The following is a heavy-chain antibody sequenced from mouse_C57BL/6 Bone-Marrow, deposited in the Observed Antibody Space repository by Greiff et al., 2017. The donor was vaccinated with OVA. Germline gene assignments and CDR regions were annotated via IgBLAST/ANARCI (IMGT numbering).Heavy chain of an antibody. CDR1: GFNIKDDY. CDR3: ASIYYGNSFDY. D-gene: IGHD2-1*01. Sequence: VQLQQSGAELVRPGASVKLSCTASGFNIKDDYMHWVKQRPEQGLEWIGRIDPANGNTKYAPKFQGKATITADTSSNTAYLQLSSLTSEDTAIYYCASIYYGNSFDYWGQGTTLTVSS. J-gene: IGHJ2*01. CDR2: IDPANGNT. V-gene: IGHV14-3*01.